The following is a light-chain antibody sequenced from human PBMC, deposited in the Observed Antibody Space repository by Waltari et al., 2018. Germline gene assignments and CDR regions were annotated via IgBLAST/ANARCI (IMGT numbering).Light chain of an antibody. CDR3: CSYTTIGPVL. Sequence: QSALTQPASVSGSPGQSLALSCIGTSSDVGAINFLSWYQQHPGRAPKLMIHEVTKRPSGVSTRFSGSKSGNTASLTISGLQAEDEADYYCCSYTTIGPVLIGGGTKVTVL. J-gene: IGLJ2*01. CDR1: SSDVGAINF. CDR2: EVT. V-gene: IGLV2-23*02.